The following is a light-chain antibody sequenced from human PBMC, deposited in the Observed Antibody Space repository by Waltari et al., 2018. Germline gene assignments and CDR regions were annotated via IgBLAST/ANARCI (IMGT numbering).Light chain of an antibody. Sequence: QSVLTQPPSASGTPGQSVPISCSGSSSNTGINTVNWYQKLPGTAPKLVIYRNDERPSGVPDRCSGSRTGTSASLAISGLHSEDEADYYCASWDDDMHGYAFGTGTKVTVL. J-gene: IGLJ1*01. CDR2: RND. CDR3: ASWDDDMHGYA. V-gene: IGLV1-44*01. CDR1: SSNTGINT.